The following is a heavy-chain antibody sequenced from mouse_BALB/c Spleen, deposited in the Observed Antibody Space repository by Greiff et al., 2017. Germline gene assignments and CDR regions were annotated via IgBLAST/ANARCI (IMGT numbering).Heavy chain of an antibody. CDR1: GFSLTSYG. J-gene: IGHJ1*01. CDR3: ARTVGNYRGYFDV. D-gene: IGHD2-1*01. Sequence: VKLMESGPGLVQPSQSLSITCTVSGFSLTSYGVHWVRQSPGKGLEWLGVIWSGGSTDYNAAFISRLSISKDNSKSQVFFKMNSLQADDTAIYYCARTVGNYRGYFDVWGAGTTVTVSS. V-gene: IGHV2-4-1*01. CDR2: IWSGGST.